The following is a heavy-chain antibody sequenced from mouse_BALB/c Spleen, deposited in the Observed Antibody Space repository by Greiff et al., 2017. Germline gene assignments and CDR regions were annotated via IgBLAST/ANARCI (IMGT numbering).Heavy chain of an antibody. Sequence: QLQQSGAELVRPGTSVKVSCKASGYAFTNYLIEWVKQRPGQGLEWIGVINPGSGGTNYNEKFKGKATLTADKSSSTAYMQLSSLTSDDSAVYFCARFGYDPYYAMDYWGQGTSVTVSS. D-gene: IGHD2-3*01. CDR2: INPGSGGT. J-gene: IGHJ4*01. CDR3: ARFGYDPYYAMDY. CDR1: GYAFTNYL. V-gene: IGHV1-54*01.